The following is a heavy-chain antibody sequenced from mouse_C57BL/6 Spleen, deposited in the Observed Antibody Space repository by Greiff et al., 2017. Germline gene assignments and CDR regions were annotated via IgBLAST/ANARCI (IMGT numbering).Heavy chain of an antibody. D-gene: IGHD2-5*01. CDR1: GYAFSSSW. J-gene: IGHJ1*03. V-gene: IGHV1-82*01. CDR2: IYPGDGDT. CDR3: AQSNYEYFDV. Sequence: VQLQQSGPELVKPGASVKISCKASGYAFSSSWMNWVKQRPGKGLEWIGRIYPGDGDTNYNGKFEGKATLTADKSSSTAYMQLSSLTSEDSAVYFCAQSNYEYFDVWGTGTTVTVSS.